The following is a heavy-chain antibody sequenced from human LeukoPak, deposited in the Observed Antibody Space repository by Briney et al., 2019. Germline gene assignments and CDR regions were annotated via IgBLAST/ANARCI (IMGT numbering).Heavy chain of an antibody. Sequence: ASVKVSCKASGYTFNSYGINWVRQATGQGLEWMGWMNPNSGNTAYAQKFQGRVTMSRDTSISTAYMELSSLRSEDTAVYYCARLPKYSRPLDYWGQGTLVTVSS. CDR2: MNPNSGNT. CDR1: GYTFNSYG. CDR3: ARLPKYSRPLDY. V-gene: IGHV1-8*01. J-gene: IGHJ4*02. D-gene: IGHD6-6*01.